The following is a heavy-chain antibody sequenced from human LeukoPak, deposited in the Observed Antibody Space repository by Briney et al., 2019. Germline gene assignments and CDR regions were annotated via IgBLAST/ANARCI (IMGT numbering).Heavy chain of an antibody. CDR2: ISYSGST. Sequence: PSETLSLTCTVSGGSVSSGSYYWTWIRQPPGKGLEWIGYISYSGSTNYNPSLKSRVTISVDTSKNQFSLKLSSVTAADTAMCYCARGSWGEIDYWGQGTLVTVSS. D-gene: IGHD3-10*01. J-gene: IGHJ4*02. V-gene: IGHV4-61*01. CDR3: ARGSWGEIDY. CDR1: GGSVSSGSYY.